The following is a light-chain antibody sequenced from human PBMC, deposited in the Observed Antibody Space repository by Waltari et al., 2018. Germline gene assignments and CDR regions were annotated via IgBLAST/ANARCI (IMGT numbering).Light chain of an antibody. CDR3: QQFDNLVYT. J-gene: IGKJ2*01. CDR2: ETS. Sequence: DIQMTQSPTSVSASVGDRVTITCRASQDIPRWLAWYQHKPGKAPKLLISETSGLESGVPSRFSGRGSGTDFTLTISSLQPEDIATYYCQQFDNLVYTFGQGTKLEIK. V-gene: IGKV1-12*01. CDR1: QDIPRW.